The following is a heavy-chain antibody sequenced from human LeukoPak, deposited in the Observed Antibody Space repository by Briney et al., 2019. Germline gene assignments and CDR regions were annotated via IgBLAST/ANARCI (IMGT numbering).Heavy chain of an antibody. CDR2: IDPNSDGT. V-gene: IGHV1-2*02. CDR1: GYTFTGYH. Sequence: ASVKDSCEAPGYTFTGYHMYWVRQAPGQGLEWMGWIDPNSDGTNYARKFRGRVTMTRDTSVSKAYMEVSRLTSDDTAVYYCAREYSSSSGRLYDYWGQGTLVTVSS. CDR3: AREYSSSSGRLYDY. J-gene: IGHJ4*02. D-gene: IGHD6-6*01.